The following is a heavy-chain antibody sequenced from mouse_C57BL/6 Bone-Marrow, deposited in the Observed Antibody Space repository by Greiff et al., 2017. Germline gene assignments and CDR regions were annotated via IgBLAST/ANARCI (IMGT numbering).Heavy chain of an antibody. Sequence: QVQLQQSGPELVKPGASVKISCKASGYAFSSSWMNWVKQRPGKGLEWIGRIYPGDGDTNYNGKFKGKATLTADKSSSTAYMQLSSLTSEDSAVYYCARSGDGYYFYYFDYWDRGTTITVSS. CDR3: ARSGDGYYFYYFDY. D-gene: IGHD2-3*01. V-gene: IGHV1-82*01. J-gene: IGHJ2*01. CDR1: GYAFSSSW. CDR2: IYPGDGDT.